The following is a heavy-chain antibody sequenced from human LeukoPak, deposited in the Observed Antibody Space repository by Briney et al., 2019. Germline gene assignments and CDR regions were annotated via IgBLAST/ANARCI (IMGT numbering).Heavy chain of an antibody. CDR2: ISYDESNK. Sequence: GGSLGLSCAASGFTFSSYGMHWVRQAPGKGLEWVAVISYDESNKYYADSVKGRFTISRDNSKNTLYLQMNSLRAEDTAIYYCVKDRLYFDYWGQGTLVTVSS. V-gene: IGHV3-30*18. J-gene: IGHJ4*02. CDR1: GFTFSSYG. CDR3: VKDRLYFDY.